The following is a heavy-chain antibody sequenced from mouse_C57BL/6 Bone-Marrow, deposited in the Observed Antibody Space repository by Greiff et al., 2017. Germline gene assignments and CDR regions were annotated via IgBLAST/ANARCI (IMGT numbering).Heavy chain of an antibody. CDR1: GFNIKNTY. V-gene: IGHV14-3*01. J-gene: IGHJ1*03. CDR2: IDPANGNT. Sequence: VQLQQSVAELVRPGASVKLSCTASGFNIKNTYMHWVKQRPEQGLEWIGRIDPANGNTKYAPKFQGKATITADTSSNTAYLQLSSLTSEDTAIFYGASSITTVRDWYFDVWGTGTTVTVSS. CDR3: ASSITTVRDWYFDV. D-gene: IGHD1-1*01.